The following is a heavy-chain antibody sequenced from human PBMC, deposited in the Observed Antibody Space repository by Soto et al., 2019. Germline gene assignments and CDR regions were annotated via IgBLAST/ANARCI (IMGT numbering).Heavy chain of an antibody. CDR2: INPNSGGT. CDR1: GYTLTDYY. V-gene: IGHV1-2*02. D-gene: IGHD5-12*01. Sequence: VHLVQSGAEVKRPGASVKVSCKASGYTLTDYYIHWVRQAPGQGLEWLGWINPNSGGTNYAQKFRGRVTLSRDTSISTSYLELGRLTTDDTAVYYCARDGGVASVYGMDVWGQGTTVTVSS. J-gene: IGHJ6*02. CDR3: ARDGGVASVYGMDV.